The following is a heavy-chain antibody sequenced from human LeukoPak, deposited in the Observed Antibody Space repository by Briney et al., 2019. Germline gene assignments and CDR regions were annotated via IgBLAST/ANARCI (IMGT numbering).Heavy chain of an antibody. CDR3: AKGNTHGSGSYYYYYYMDV. CDR1: GFTLSSYY. J-gene: IGHJ6*03. D-gene: IGHD3-10*01. CDR2: INGDGSST. V-gene: IGHV3-74*01. Sequence: GGSLRLSCVASGFTLSSYYMHWVRQVPGKGLVWVSCINGDGSSTKYADSVKGRFTISRDNAKNTLYLQVNSLRAEDTALYYCAKGNTHGSGSYYYYYYMDVWGKGTTVTVSS.